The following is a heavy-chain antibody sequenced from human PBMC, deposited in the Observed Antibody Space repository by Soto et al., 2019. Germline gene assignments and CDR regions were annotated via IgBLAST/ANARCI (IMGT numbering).Heavy chain of an antibody. J-gene: IGHJ4*02. V-gene: IGHV1-2*02. CDR2: INRNSGGT. D-gene: IGHD5-18*01. CDR1: GYTFTGYY. Sequence: QVQLVQSGAEVKKPGASVKVSCKASGYTFTGYYMHWVRQAPGQGLEWMGWINRNSGGTNYAQKFQGRVTMTRDTYISKAYMELSRMRSDDTAVNYCARAMWIQIWSTFDYWGQGTLVTVSS. CDR3: ARAMWIQIWSTFDY.